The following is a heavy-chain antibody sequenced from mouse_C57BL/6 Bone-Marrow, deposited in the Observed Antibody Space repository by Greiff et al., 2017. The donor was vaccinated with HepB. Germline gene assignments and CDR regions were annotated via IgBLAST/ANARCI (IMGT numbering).Heavy chain of an antibody. CDR2: IYPGGGST. CDR3: ARRGRGNYARDY. V-gene: IGHV1-63*01. Sequence: QVHVKQSGAELVRPGPSVKMSCKASGYTFTNYWIGWAKQRPGHGLEWIGVIYPGGGSTNYNEKFKGKATLTADKSSSTAYMQFSSLTSEDSALYYCARRGRGNYARDYGGQGTSVTVSS. CDR1: GYTFTNYW. J-gene: IGHJ4*01.